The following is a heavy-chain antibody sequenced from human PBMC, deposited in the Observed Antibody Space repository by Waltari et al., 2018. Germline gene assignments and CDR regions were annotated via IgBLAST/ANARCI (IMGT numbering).Heavy chain of an antibody. V-gene: IGHV4-4*07. CDR3: ARDLGYCSSTSCPMGWYFDL. Sequence: QVQLQESGPGLVKPSETLSLTCTVSGGSISRYYWSWIRQPAGKGLEWIGRIYTSGSTNYNPSLKSRVTMSVDTSKNQFSLKLSSVTAADTAVYYCARDLGYCSSTSCPMGWYFDLWGRGTLVTVSS. J-gene: IGHJ2*01. CDR1: GGSISRYY. CDR2: IYTSGST. D-gene: IGHD2-2*01.